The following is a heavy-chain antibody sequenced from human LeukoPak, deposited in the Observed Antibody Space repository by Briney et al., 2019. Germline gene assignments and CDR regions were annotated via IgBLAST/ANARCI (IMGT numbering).Heavy chain of an antibody. CDR2: IKQDGSEK. J-gene: IGHJ4*02. CDR1: GFTFSSYW. D-gene: IGHD4-17*01. V-gene: IGHV3-7*01. Sequence: GGSLRLSCAASGFTFSSYWMSWVRQAPGKGLQWVANIKQDGSEKYYVDSVKGRFTISRDNAKNSLYLQMNSLRAEDTAVYYCARDDTVTTRVGFIDWGQGTLVTVSS. CDR3: ARDDTVTTRVGFID.